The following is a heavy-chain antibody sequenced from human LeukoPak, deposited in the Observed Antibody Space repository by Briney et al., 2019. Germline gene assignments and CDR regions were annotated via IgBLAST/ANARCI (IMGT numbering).Heavy chain of an antibody. J-gene: IGHJ5*02. D-gene: IGHD3-22*01. CDR1: GYTFTGYY. V-gene: IGHV1-2*02. CDR3: ARDRHNYYDSSGYSGWFDP. CDR2: INPNSSGT. Sequence: GASVKASCKASGYTFTGYYIHWVRQAPGQGLEWMGWINPNSSGTNYAQKFQGRVTMTRDTSISTAYMELSRLRSDDTAVYYCARDRHNYYDSSGYSGWFDPWGQGTLVTVSS.